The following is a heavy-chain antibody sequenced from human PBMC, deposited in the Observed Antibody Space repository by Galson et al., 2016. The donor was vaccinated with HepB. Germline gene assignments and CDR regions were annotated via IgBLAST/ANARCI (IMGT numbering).Heavy chain of an antibody. J-gene: IGHJ4*02. Sequence: SLRLSCAASGFTFSNYWMHWVRQAPGKGLVWVSDINTDGRGTRYPDPVKGRFTISRDNAKNTLYLQMNSLRAVDTAVYYCARGLMAAPGIDYWGQGTLVTVSS. CDR2: INTDGRGT. CDR1: GFTFSNYW. D-gene: IGHD6-13*01. V-gene: IGHV3-74*01. CDR3: ARGLMAAPGIDY.